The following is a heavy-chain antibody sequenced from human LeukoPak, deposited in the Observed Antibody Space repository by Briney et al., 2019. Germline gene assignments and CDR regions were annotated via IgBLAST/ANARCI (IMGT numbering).Heavy chain of an antibody. D-gene: IGHD3-9*01. J-gene: IGHJ5*02. CDR2: IYSGGST. V-gene: IGHV3-53*01. Sequence: GGSLRLSCAASGFTVSSNYMSWVCQAPGKGLEWVSVIYSGGSTYYADSVKGRFTISRDNSKNTLYLQMNSLRAEDTAVYYCARDPTPPYYDILTGYYPMGQGTLVTVSS. CDR3: ARDPTPPYYDILTGYYP. CDR1: GFTVSSNY.